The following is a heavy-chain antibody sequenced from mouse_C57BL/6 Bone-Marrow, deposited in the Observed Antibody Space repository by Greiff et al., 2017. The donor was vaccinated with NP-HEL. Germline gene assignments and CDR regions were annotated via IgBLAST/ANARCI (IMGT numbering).Heavy chain of an antibody. CDR2: ISSGGSYT. D-gene: IGHD2-4*01. J-gene: IGHJ3*01. Sequence: VQLQQSGGDLVKPGGSLKLSCAASGFTFSSYGMSWVRQTPDKRLEWVATISSGGSYTYYPDSVKGRFTISRDNAKNTLYLQMSSLKSEDTAMYYCARQGIYYDYDVGFAYWGQGTLVTVSA. CDR3: ARQGIYYDYDVGFAY. CDR1: GFTFSSYG. V-gene: IGHV5-6*01.